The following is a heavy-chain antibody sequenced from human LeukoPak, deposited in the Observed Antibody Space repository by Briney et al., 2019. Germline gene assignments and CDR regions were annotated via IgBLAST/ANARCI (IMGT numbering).Heavy chain of an antibody. J-gene: IGHJ6*02. Sequence: PSETLSLTCTVSGGSISSYYWSWIRQPPGKGLEWIGYIYYSGSTNYNPSLKSRVTISVDTSKNQFSLKLSSVTAADTAVYYCARGDMTPLAGYYGMDVWGQGTTVTVSS. D-gene: IGHD2-15*01. CDR3: ARGDMTPLAGYYGMDV. CDR1: GGSISSYY. V-gene: IGHV4-59*01. CDR2: IYYSGST.